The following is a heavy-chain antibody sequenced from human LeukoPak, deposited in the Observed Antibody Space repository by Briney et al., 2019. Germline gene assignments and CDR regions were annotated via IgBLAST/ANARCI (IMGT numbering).Heavy chain of an antibody. J-gene: IGHJ5*02. D-gene: IGHD2-2*01. CDR3: ARHIVVVPAAMGGFDP. Sequence: PSETLSLTCTVSGGSISSSSYYWGWIRQPPGKGLEWIGSIYYSGSTYYNPSLKSRVTISVDTSKNQFSLKLSSVTAADTAVYYCARHIVVVPAAMGGFDPWGQGTLVTVSS. CDR1: GGSISSSSYY. V-gene: IGHV4-39*01. CDR2: IYYSGST.